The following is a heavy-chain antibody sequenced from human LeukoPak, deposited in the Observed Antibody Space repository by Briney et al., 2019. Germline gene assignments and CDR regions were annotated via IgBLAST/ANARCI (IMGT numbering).Heavy chain of an antibody. D-gene: IGHD6-6*01. J-gene: IGHJ3*02. CDR1: GGSISSGDYY. Sequence: SETLSLTCTVSGGSISSGDYYWSWIRQPPGKGLEWIGYIYYSGSTYYNPSLKSRVTISVDTSKNQFSLKLSSVTAADTAVYYCARDAIAARTAELLNAFDIWGQGTMVTVSP. CDR3: ARDAIAARTAELLNAFDI. V-gene: IGHV4-30-4*01. CDR2: IYYSGST.